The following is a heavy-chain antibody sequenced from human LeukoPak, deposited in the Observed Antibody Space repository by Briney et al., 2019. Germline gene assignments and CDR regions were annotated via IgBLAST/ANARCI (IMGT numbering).Heavy chain of an antibody. CDR2: ISVYNDNA. Sequence: GASVKVSCKASGYTFTTYGFTWVRQAAGQGLEWMGWISVYNDNANYAQKFQGRVTLTTDTSRSTAYMELRSLTSDDTAVYYCARGDYGDCWGQGTLVTVSS. J-gene: IGHJ4*02. CDR3: ARGDYGDC. CDR1: GYTFTTYG. V-gene: IGHV1-18*01.